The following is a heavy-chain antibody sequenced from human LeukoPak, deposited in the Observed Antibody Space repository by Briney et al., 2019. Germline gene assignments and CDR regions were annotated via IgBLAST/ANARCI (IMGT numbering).Heavy chain of an antibody. CDR3: ARDQVGASYNWFDP. CDR2: IKQDGSEK. CDR1: GFTFSSYE. J-gene: IGHJ5*02. D-gene: IGHD1-26*01. Sequence: GGSLRLSCAASGFTFSSYEMNWVRQAPGKGLEWVANIKQDGSEKYYVDSVKGRFTISRDNAKNSLYLQMNSLRAEDTAVYYCARDQVGASYNWFDPWGQGTLVTVSS. V-gene: IGHV3-7*01.